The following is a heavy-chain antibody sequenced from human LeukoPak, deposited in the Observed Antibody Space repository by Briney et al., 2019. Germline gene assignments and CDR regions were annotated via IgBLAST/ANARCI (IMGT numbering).Heavy chain of an antibody. Sequence: GGSLRLSCAVSGFTFSSYGMHWVRQAPGKGLEWVAVISYDGSNKYYADSVKGRFTISRDNSKNTLYLQMNSLRAEDTAVYYCAKDLGVLRFLEWLFDYWGQGTLVTVSS. V-gene: IGHV3-30*18. CDR1: GFTFSSYG. D-gene: IGHD3-3*01. CDR3: AKDLGVLRFLEWLFDY. CDR2: ISYDGSNK. J-gene: IGHJ4*02.